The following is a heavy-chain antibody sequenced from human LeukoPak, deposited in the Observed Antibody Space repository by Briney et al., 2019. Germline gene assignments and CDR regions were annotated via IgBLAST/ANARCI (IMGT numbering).Heavy chain of an antibody. D-gene: IGHD3-3*01. CDR3: ATDRDTKRNFDY. CDR2: ISGYNGNT. CDR1: GYTFTSYG. J-gene: IGHJ4*02. Sequence: ASVKVSCKASGYTFTSYGISWVRQAPGQGLEWMGWISGYNGNTNYAQNLQGRVTMTTDTSTSTAYMEQRSLRSEDTAVYYCATDRDTKRNFDYWGQGTLVTVSS. V-gene: IGHV1-18*01.